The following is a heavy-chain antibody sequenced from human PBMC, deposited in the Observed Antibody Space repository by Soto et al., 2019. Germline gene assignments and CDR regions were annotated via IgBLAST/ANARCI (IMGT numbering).Heavy chain of an antibody. CDR3: ARGADDFSSGYYYDY. D-gene: IGHD3-3*01. V-gene: IGHV1-18*04. J-gene: IGHJ4*02. Sequence: QVQLVQSGAEVKKPGASVTVSCKASGYTFSRHGISWVRQAPGQGLEWMAWSGNTNYAQKFQGRLTLTTNPATRTAYMELRSLRSDETAVYYCARGADDFSSGYYYDYWGQGTLVTVS. CDR2: SGNT. CDR1: GYTFSRHG.